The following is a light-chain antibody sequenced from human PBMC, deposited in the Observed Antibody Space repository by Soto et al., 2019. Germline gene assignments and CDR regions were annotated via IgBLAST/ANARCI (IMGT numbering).Light chain of an antibody. CDR2: DVN. CDR3: SSYTTSASII. J-gene: IGLJ2*01. CDR1: SSDIGTYRY. V-gene: IGLV2-14*03. Sequence: QSVLTQPASVAGSPGQSLAITCTGSSSDIGTYRYVSWYQQHPGKAPRLVLFDVNRRPSGVSDRFSGDKSGSTASLTISGLQAEDEAYYYCSSYTTSASIIFGGGTK.